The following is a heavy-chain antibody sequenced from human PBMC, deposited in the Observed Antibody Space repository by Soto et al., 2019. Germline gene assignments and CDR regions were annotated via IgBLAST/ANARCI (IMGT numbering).Heavy chain of an antibody. CDR1: GGTFSSYT. V-gene: IGHV1-69*02. J-gene: IGHJ6*02. CDR3: ASNSGSYYPDYYYYGMDV. Sequence: ASVKVSCKASGGTFSSYTISWVRQAPGQGLEWMGRIIPILGIANYAQKFQGRVTITADKSTSTAYMELSSLRSEDTAVYYCASNSGSYYPDYYYYGMDVWGQGTTVTVSS. CDR2: IIPILGIA. D-gene: IGHD1-26*01.